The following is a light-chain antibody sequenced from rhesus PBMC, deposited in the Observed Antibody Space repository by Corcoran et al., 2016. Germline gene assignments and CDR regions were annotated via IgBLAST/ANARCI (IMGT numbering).Light chain of an antibody. CDR1: QSVSSS. J-gene: IGKJ2*01. Sequence: EIVMTQSPATLSLSPGERATLSCRASQSVSSSLAWYQQKPGQAPRALISGPSSRSTGSPDRFSGRGSGTDLTLTISSLEPEDVAVYYCLQHSNWPSFGQGTKVEIK. CDR3: LQHSNWPS. CDR2: GPS. V-gene: IGKV3-24*01.